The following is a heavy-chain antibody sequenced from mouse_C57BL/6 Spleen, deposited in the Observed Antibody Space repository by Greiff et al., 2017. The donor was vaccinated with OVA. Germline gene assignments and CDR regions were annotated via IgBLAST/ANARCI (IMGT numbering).Heavy chain of an antibody. CDR2: INYDGSST. CDR3: ARSPLIYYGSSSYWYFDV. V-gene: IGHV5-16*01. J-gene: IGHJ1*03. CDR1: GFTFSDYY. D-gene: IGHD1-1*01. Sequence: EVQRVESEGGLVQPGSSMKLSCTASGFTFSDYYMAWVRQVPEKGLEWVANINYDGSSTYYLDSLKSRFIISRDNAKNILYLQMSSLKSEDTATYYCARSPLIYYGSSSYWYFDVWGTGTTVTVSS.